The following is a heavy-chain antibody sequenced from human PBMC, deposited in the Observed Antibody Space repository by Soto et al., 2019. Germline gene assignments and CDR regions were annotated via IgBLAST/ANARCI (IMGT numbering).Heavy chain of an antibody. CDR3: SKGVYYYPF. CDR2: ISAFNGNS. J-gene: IGHJ4*01. Sequence: QIQLVQSGAEVKRPGASVKVSCKASGYTFSTHGITWVRQAPGQGLEWMAWISAFNGNSKYAQKFQGRVTMTTDTAASTAYMGLWSLRLYDTSVYYCSKGVYYYPFRGHGNLVNVS. D-gene: IGHD3-22*01. CDR1: GYTFSTHG. V-gene: IGHV1-18*01.